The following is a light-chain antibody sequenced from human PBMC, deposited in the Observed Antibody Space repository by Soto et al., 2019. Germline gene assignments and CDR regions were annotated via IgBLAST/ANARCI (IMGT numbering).Light chain of an antibody. CDR3: CSYAGSRTFV. J-gene: IGLJ2*01. CDR2: EGT. Sequence: QSALTQPASVSGSPEQSITISCTGTSSDVGAYNLVSWYQQLPGKAPRLIIYEGTKRPSGISHRFSGSKSDNTASLTISGLRAEDEAQYHCCSYAGSRTFVFGGGTKVTVL. CDR1: SSDVGAYNL. V-gene: IGLV2-23*01.